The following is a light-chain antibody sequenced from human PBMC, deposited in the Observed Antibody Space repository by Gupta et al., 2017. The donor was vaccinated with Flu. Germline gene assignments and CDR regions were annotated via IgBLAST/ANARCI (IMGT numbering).Light chain of an antibody. CDR2: DTS. Sequence: EIFLTQSPATLSLSSGERATLSCRASQSLRSYLAWYQQKPGQAPRLLIYDTSIRATGIPARSSDSEPGTEFTLTIHTRKLKDTPLYSFQRLSHWLFTFGQGTRLEIK. V-gene: IGKV3-11*01. J-gene: IGKJ5*01. CDR1: QSLRSY. CDR3: QRLSHWLFT.